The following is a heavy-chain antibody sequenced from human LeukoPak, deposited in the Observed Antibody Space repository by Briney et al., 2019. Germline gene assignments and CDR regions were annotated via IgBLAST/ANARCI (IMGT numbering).Heavy chain of an antibody. D-gene: IGHD6-19*01. CDR3: ARYEAVAGVFDY. V-gene: IGHV4-61*02. Sequence: PSQTLSLTCSVSAGSINSGSYYWNWIRQPAGKGLEWIGRIYSSGSTNYNPSLKSRVNISVDTSKNQFSLKLSSVTAADTAVYYCARYEAVAGVFDYWGQGTLVTVSS. CDR2: IYSSGST. J-gene: IGHJ4*02. CDR1: AGSINSGSYY.